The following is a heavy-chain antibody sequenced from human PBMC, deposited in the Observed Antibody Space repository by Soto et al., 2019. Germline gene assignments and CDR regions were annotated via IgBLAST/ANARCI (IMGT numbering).Heavy chain of an antibody. D-gene: IGHD2-21*02. V-gene: IGHV3-30*18. Sequence: QVQLVESGGGVVQPGRSLRLSCAASGFTFSSYGMHWVRQAPGKGLEWVAVISYDGSNKYYADSVKGRFTISRDNSKNTLYLQMNSLRAEDTAVYYCAKPLGLAYCGGDCHREFDYWGQGTLVTVSS. CDR2: ISYDGSNK. J-gene: IGHJ4*02. CDR1: GFTFSSYG. CDR3: AKPLGLAYCGGDCHREFDY.